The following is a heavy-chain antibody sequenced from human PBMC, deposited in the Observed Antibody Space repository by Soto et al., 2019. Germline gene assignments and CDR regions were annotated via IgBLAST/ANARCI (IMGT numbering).Heavy chain of an antibody. CDR3: ARVTTVTNDAFDI. V-gene: IGHV4-31*03. D-gene: IGHD4-17*01. CDR1: GGSISSGGYY. CDR2: IYYSGST. Sequence: QVQLQESGPGLVKPSQTLSLTCTVSGGSISSGGYYWSWIRQHPGKGLEWIGYIYYSGSTYYNPSLKSRVTLSVDTSKNQCSLKLSSVTAADTAVYYCARVTTVTNDAFDIWGQGTMVTVSS. J-gene: IGHJ3*02.